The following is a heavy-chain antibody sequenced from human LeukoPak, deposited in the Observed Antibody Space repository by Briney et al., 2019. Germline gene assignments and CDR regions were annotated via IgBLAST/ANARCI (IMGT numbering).Heavy chain of an antibody. Sequence: SGRSLRLSCAASGFTFSSYAMHWVRQAPGKGLEWVAVISYDGSNKYYADSVKGRFTISRDNSKNSLYLQMNSLRADDTAVYYCARGPPMVRGVEFDYWGQGTLVTVSS. CDR2: ISYDGSNK. V-gene: IGHV3-30*04. CDR3: ARGPPMVRGVEFDY. D-gene: IGHD3-10*01. CDR1: GFTFSSYA. J-gene: IGHJ4*02.